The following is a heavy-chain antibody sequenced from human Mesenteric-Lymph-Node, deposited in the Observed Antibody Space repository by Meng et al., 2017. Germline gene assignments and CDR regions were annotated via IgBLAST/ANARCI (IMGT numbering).Heavy chain of an antibody. CDR3: ARAIGGPGTYAFDM. Sequence: SETLSLTCSVSGDSIISGGYYWSWIRQPDGKGLEWIGRLRASDTNYSPSLNSRVTISVDTSKNQFSLNLSSVTAADTALYYCARAIGGPGTYAFDMWGPRTMVTVSS. D-gene: IGHD6-13*01. CDR2: LRASDT. CDR1: GDSIISGGYY. J-gene: IGHJ3*02. V-gene: IGHV4-61*02.